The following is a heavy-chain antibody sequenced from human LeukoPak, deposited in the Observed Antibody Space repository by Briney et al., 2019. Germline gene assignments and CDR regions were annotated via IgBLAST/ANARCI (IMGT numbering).Heavy chain of an antibody. CDR2: ISAYNGNT. Sequence: ASVTVSCKASGYTFTIYGISWVRQAPGQGLEWMGWISAYNGNTNYAQKLQGRVTMTTDTSTSTAYMELRSLRSDDTAVYYCARDRSIVVVPAAYFDYWGQGTLVTVSS. D-gene: IGHD2-2*01. V-gene: IGHV1-18*01. J-gene: IGHJ4*02. CDR1: GYTFTIYG. CDR3: ARDRSIVVVPAAYFDY.